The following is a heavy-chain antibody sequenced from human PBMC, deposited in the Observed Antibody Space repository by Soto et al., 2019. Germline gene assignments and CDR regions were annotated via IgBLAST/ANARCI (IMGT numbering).Heavy chain of an antibody. CDR3: ARVNRELELQIFDP. CDR2: IHHSGST. Sequence: SETLSLTCTVSGGSISNGDYYWSWIRQPPGKGLDWIGYIHHSGSTNYNPSLKSRVTISVDTSKNQFSLKLSSVTAADTAVYYCARVNRELELQIFDPWGQGTLVTVSS. CDR1: GGSISNGDYY. V-gene: IGHV4-30-4*01. J-gene: IGHJ5*02. D-gene: IGHD1-7*01.